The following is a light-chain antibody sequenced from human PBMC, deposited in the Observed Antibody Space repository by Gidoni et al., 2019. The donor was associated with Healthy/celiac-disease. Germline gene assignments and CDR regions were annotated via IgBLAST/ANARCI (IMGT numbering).Light chain of an antibody. J-gene: IGKJ3*01. Sequence: EIVMTQSPATLSVSPGERATLSCRASQSVSSDLAWYQQKPGQAPRLLIYGASTRATGIPARFSGSGSGTEFTLTISSLQSEDCAVYYCQQYNNWPPGTFXPXTKVDIK. V-gene: IGKV3-15*01. CDR2: GAS. CDR1: QSVSSD. CDR3: QQYNNWPPGT.